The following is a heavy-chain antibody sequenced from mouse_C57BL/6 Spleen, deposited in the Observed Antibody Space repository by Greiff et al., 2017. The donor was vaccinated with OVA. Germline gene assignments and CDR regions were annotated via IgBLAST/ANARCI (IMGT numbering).Heavy chain of an antibody. D-gene: IGHD2-1*01. J-gene: IGHJ2*01. CDR2: IYPGDGDT. CDR1: GYAFSSYW. CDR3: AREGNYGNYEGNYFDY. V-gene: IGHV1-80*01. Sequence: QVQLKQSGAELVKPGASVKISCKASGYAFSSYWMNWVKQRPGKGLEWIGQIYPGDGDTNYNGKFKGKATLTADKSSSTAYMQLSSLTSEDSAVYFCAREGNYGNYEGNYFDYWGQGTTLTVSS.